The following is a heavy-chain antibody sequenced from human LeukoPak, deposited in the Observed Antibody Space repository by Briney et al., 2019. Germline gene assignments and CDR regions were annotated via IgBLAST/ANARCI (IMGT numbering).Heavy chain of an antibody. J-gene: IGHJ4*02. CDR3: ARDPGYSGYEGVDY. CDR2: INHSGST. D-gene: IGHD5-12*01. V-gene: IGHV4-34*01. Sequence: SETLSLTCAGYGGSFSGYYWSWIRQPPGKGLEWIGEINHSGSTNYNPSLKSRVTISVDTSKNQFSLKLSSVTAADTAVYYCARDPGYSGYEGVDYWGQGTLVTVSS. CDR1: GGSFSGYY.